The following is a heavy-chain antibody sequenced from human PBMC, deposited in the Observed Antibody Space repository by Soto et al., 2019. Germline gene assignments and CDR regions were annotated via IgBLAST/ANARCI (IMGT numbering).Heavy chain of an antibody. D-gene: IGHD3-10*01. Sequence: VASVKVSCKASGGTFSSYAISWVRQAPGQGLEWMGGIIPIFGTANYAQKFQGRVTITADESTSTAYMELSSLRSEDTAVYYCARVGPYYYGSGSSTVDAFDIWGQGTMVTVSS. J-gene: IGHJ3*02. CDR1: GGTFSSYA. CDR2: IIPIFGTA. V-gene: IGHV1-69*13. CDR3: ARVGPYYYGSGSSTVDAFDI.